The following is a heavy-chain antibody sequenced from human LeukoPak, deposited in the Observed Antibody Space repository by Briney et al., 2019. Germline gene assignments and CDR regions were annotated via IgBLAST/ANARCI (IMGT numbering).Heavy chain of an antibody. D-gene: IGHD1-20*01. Sequence: SETLSLTCTVSGGSISSYYWSWIRQPPGKGLEWIGYIYYSGSTNYNPSLKSRVTISVDTSKNQFSLKLSSVTAADTAVYYCASQVGYNWNDVYYYGMDVWGQGTTVTVSS. CDR1: GGSISSYY. V-gene: IGHV4-59*01. CDR2: IYYSGST. CDR3: ASQVGYNWNDVYYYGMDV. J-gene: IGHJ6*02.